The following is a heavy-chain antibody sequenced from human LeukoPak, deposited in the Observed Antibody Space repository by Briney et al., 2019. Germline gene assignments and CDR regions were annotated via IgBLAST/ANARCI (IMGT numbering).Heavy chain of an antibody. CDR1: GFTSSSYS. J-gene: IGHJ5*02. Sequence: GGSLRLSCAASGFTSSSYSMNWVRQAPGKGLEWVSSISGSSSYIYYADSVKGRFTISRDNAKNSLYLQMNSLRAEDTAVYYCASHGGIVVVPAAIGWFDPWGQGTLVTVSS. D-gene: IGHD2-2*01. CDR2: ISGSSSYI. V-gene: IGHV3-21*01. CDR3: ASHGGIVVVPAAIGWFDP.